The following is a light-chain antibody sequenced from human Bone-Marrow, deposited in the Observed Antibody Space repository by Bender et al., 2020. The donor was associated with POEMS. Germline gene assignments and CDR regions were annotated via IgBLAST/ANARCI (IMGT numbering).Light chain of an antibody. J-gene: IGLJ2*01. CDR3: SSYAGSNNL. CDR1: KIERKS. Sequence: SYVLTQPHSVSVAPGQTAAITCGGDKIERKSVHWYQQKPGQAPVLVVYDDRDRPKGVPDRFSGSKSGNTASLTVSGLQAEDEADYYCSSYAGSNNLFGGGTKLTVL. V-gene: IGLV3-21*02. CDR2: DDR.